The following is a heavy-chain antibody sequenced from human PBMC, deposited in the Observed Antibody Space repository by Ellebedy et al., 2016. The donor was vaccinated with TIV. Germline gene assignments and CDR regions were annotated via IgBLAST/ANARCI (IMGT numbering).Heavy chain of an antibody. V-gene: IGHV4-59*08. CDR3: ARHRGSGWYDWFDP. J-gene: IGHJ5*02. D-gene: IGHD6-19*01. CDR1: GGSINNYY. Sequence: MPSETLSLTCSVSGGSINNYYWSWIRQPPGKGLEWIGYIYYTGSTNYNPSLNIRVTISVDTSKNQFSLKLNSVTAADTAVYYCARHRGSGWYDWFDPWGQGTLVTVSS. CDR2: IYYTGST.